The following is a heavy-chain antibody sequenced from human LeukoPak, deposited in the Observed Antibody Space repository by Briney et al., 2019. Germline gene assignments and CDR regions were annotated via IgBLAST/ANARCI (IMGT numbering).Heavy chain of an antibody. J-gene: IGHJ4*02. Sequence: SVKVSCKASGGTFINYPITWVRQAPGQGLEWMGRIIPLLGVPNYAQNFQGRVTITADKSTSTAYMELSSLKSQDTAMYFCARERGDLTTVTNFDLWGQGTLVSVSS. V-gene: IGHV1-69*04. CDR2: IIPLLGVP. D-gene: IGHD4-17*01. CDR1: GGTFINYP. CDR3: ARERGDLTTVTNFDL.